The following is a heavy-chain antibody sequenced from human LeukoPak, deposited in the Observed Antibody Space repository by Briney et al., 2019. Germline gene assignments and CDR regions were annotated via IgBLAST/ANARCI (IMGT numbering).Heavy chain of an antibody. CDR2: IYYSGAT. J-gene: IGHJ4*02. V-gene: IGHV4-31*03. Sequence: SETLSLTCSVSGGSISSGGYYWSWIRQHPGKGLEWIGSIYYSGATYYNPSLKSRLTVSVDTSTNQFSLKLSSVIAADTAVYYCARGERYGFFDYWGQGTLVTASS. D-gene: IGHD3/OR15-3a*01. CDR1: GGSISSGGYY. CDR3: ARGERYGFFDY.